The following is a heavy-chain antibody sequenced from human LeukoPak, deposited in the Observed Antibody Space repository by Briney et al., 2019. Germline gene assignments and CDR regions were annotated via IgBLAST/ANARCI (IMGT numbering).Heavy chain of an antibody. CDR1: GVSISSNNYY. J-gene: IGHJ5*02. Sequence: SETLSLTCTVSGVSISSNNYYWGWIRQPPGKGLEWIATIYYSGTTYYNPSLRSRVTISVDTSKNQFSLKLISVTAADTAVYYCARHDHDSTGTNWFDPWGQGTLVSVSS. D-gene: IGHD2-8*02. CDR2: IYYSGTT. CDR3: ARHDHDSTGTNWFDP. V-gene: IGHV4-39*01.